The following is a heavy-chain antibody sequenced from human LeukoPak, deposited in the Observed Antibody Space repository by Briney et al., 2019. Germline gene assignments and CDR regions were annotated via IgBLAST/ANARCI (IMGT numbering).Heavy chain of an antibody. CDR2: IISDGSTI. D-gene: IGHD5-12*01. V-gene: IGHV3-74*01. Sequence: PGGSLRLSCAASGFTFSNYAMSWVRQAPGKGLVWVSRIISDGSTINYAGSVKGRFTISRDNAKNTLYLQMNSLRAEDTAVYYCARGGFNSGLDYWGQGTLVTVSS. J-gene: IGHJ4*02. CDR3: ARGGFNSGLDY. CDR1: GFTFSNYA.